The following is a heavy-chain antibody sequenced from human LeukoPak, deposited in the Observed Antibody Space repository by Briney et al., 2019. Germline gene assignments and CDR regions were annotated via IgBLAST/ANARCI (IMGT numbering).Heavy chain of an antibody. Sequence: SETLSLTCAVYGGSFNGYYWSWIRQPPGKGLEWIGEINHSGSTNYNPSLKSRVTISVDTSKNQFSLKLSSVTAADTAVYYCARVEAVAGRIDYWGQGTLVTVSS. J-gene: IGHJ4*02. CDR2: INHSGST. CDR1: GGSFNGYY. CDR3: ARVEAVAGRIDY. D-gene: IGHD6-19*01. V-gene: IGHV4-34*01.